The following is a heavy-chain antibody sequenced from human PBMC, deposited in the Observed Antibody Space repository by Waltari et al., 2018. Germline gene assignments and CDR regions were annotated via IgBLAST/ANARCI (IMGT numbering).Heavy chain of an antibody. CDR3: ARGIGYSYGYVRYYYYGMDV. V-gene: IGHV3-48*03. D-gene: IGHD5-18*01. J-gene: IGHJ6*02. CDR1: GFTFSSYE. CDR2: ISSSGSTI. Sequence: EVQLVESGGGLVQPGGSLRLSCAASGFTFSSYEMNWVRPAPGTGLEWVSYISSSGSTIYYADSVKGRFTISRDNAKNSLYLQMNSLRAEDTAVYYCARGIGYSYGYVRYYYYGMDVWGQGTTVTVSS.